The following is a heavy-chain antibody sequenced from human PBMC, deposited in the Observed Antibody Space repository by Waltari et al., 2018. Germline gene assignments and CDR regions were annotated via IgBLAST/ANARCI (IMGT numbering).Heavy chain of an antibody. J-gene: IGHJ1*01. CDR3: MTLPIFGLVIKNY. CDR1: GYRFTDQF. V-gene: IGHV1-69-2*01. D-gene: IGHD3-3*01. CDR2: VDTEDGET. Sequence: EVHLTQSGAEVKKPGATVKISCKASGYRFTDQFLHWVRQAPGKGPEWIGRVDTEDGETTLAEKFEGRVTITADTSTDTDYMDLSRLRSEDTALYYCMTLPIFGLVIKNYWGQGTLVTVSS.